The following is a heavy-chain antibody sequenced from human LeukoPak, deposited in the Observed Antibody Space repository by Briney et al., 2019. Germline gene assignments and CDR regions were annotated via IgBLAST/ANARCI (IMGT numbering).Heavy chain of an antibody. CDR1: GGTFSSYA. CDR3: ATVDFWSGYYTGMIEAKYYYGMDV. J-gene: IGHJ6*02. V-gene: IGHV1-69*04. D-gene: IGHD3-3*01. Sequence: ASVKVSCKASGGTFSSYAISWVRQAPGQGLEWMGRIIPILGIANYAQKFQGRVTMTEDTSTDTAYMELSSLRSEDTAVYYCATVDFWSGYYTGMIEAKYYYGMDVWGQGTTVTVSS. CDR2: IIPILGIA.